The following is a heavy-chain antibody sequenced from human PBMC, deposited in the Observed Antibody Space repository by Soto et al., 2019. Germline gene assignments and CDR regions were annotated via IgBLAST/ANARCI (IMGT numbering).Heavy chain of an antibody. Sequence: ENLSLTCTVSGGSISSSRCYWSWIRQPPGKGLEWIRFVFHSGNAKYNPSLKSRVTISVDTSRNQFSLSLKSVTAADTAVYFCARAHAPTLPFDYWGQGTLVTV. CDR3: ARAHAPTLPFDY. CDR1: GGSISSSRCY. J-gene: IGHJ4*02. V-gene: IGHV4-61*01. D-gene: IGHD2-15*01. CDR2: VFHSGNA.